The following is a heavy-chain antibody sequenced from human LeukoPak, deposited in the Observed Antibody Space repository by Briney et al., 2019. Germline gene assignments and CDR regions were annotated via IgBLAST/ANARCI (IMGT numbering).Heavy chain of an antibody. J-gene: IGHJ4*02. CDR2: ISPYNDNT. D-gene: IGHD5-18*01. CDR3: ARVGGYTYGLGSDY. Sequence: ASVKVSCKASGYTFTSNGINCVRQAPGQGLEWMGWISPYNDNTNYPQKVQDRVTITRDASASTAFMELSSLRYEDTAVYYCARVGGYTYGLGSDYWGQGTLVTVSS. V-gene: IGHV1-18*01. CDR1: GYTFTSNG.